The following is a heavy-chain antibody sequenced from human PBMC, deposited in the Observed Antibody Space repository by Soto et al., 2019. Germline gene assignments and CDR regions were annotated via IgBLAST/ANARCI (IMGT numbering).Heavy chain of an antibody. V-gene: IGHV1-8*01. CDR1: GYTFTSYD. D-gene: IGHD4-17*01. CDR3: ARRPGTTVTTVEGIDY. J-gene: IGHJ4*02. Sequence: ASVKVSCKASGYTFTSYDINWVRQATGQGLEWMGWMNPNSGNTGYAQKFQGRVTMTRNTSISTAYMELSSLRSEDTAVYYCARRPGTTVTTVEGIDYWGQGTLVTVSS. CDR2: MNPNSGNT.